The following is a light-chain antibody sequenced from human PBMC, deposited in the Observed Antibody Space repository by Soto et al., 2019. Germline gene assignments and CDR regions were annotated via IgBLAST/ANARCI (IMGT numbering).Light chain of an antibody. CDR3: SSYTTDISPYV. J-gene: IGLJ1*01. Sequence: QSALTQPACVSGSPGQSITISCTGTSNDVGNGYDSVSWYQHHPGKAPKLIIYEVVNRPSGVSNRFSGSKSGNTASLTISGLQAEDEADYYCSSYTTDISPYVFGTGTKLTVL. CDR1: SNDVGNGYDS. CDR2: EVV. V-gene: IGLV2-14*01.